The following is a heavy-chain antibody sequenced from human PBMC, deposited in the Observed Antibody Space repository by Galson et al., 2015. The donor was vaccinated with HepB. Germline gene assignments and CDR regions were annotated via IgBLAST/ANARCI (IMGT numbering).Heavy chain of an antibody. CDR1: GYSLTEFF. J-gene: IGHJ5*02. CDR2: INPNTGGT. Sequence: SVKVSCKASGYSLTEFFLHWVRQAPGQGLERMGWINPNTGGTDLEQRFRGRVTMTRDTSTSTVYLELSGLTSDVTALYYCAREVLGGLDPWGQGTLVTVSA. CDR3: AREVLGGLDP. V-gene: IGHV1-2*02.